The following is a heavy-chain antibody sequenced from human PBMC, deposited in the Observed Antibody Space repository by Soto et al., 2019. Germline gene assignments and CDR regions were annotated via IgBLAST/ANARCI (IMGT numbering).Heavy chain of an antibody. Sequence: QMQLQESGPGLVNPSQTLSLTCSVSGASMSSGGAYWGWIRQPPGKGLEWIAFIFTSGSTYYNPSLRSRVTISLDTSKNQFSLEVTSVTAADTAVYYCAREGYGDHTPRGAFQIWGQGTMVAVSS. D-gene: IGHD4-17*01. J-gene: IGHJ3*02. V-gene: IGHV4-31*03. CDR3: AREGYGDHTPRGAFQI. CDR1: GASMSSGGAY. CDR2: IFTSGST.